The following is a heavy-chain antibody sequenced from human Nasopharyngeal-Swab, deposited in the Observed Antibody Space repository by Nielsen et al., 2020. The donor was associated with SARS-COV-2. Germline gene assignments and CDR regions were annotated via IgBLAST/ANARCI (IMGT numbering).Heavy chain of an antibody. CDR3: ARDRISSSYDY. CDR1: GYTFTTHA. Sequence: ASVKVSCKASGYTFTTHAISWVRQAPGQGLEWMGWISAYTGNTNYAQKLQGRVTMTTDTSTSTAYIELRSLRSDDTAVYYCARDRISSSYDYWGQGTLVTVSS. D-gene: IGHD6-6*01. V-gene: IGHV1-18*01. J-gene: IGHJ4*02. CDR2: ISAYTGNT.